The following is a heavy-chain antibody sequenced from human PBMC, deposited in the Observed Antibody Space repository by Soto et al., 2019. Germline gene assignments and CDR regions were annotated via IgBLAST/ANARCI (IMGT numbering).Heavy chain of an antibody. CDR1: GFTFSSYS. J-gene: IGHJ4*02. V-gene: IGHV3-48*01. D-gene: IGHD3-10*01. CDR3: AYGSGRHFDY. Sequence: EVQLVESGGGLVQPGGSLRLSCAASGFTFSSYSMNWVRQAPGKGLEWVSYISSSSSTIYYADSVKGRFTISRDNAKNALYLQMNSLRAEDTAVYYCAYGSGRHFDYWGQGTLVTVSS. CDR2: ISSSSSTI.